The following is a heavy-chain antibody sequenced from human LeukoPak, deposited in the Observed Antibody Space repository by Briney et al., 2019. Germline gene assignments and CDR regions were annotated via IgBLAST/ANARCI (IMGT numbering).Heavy chain of an antibody. CDR1: GGSISSYY. Sequence: SSETLSLTCTVSGGSISSYYWSWIRQPPGKGLEWIGYIYYSGSTNYNPSLKSRVTISVDTSKNQFSLKLSSVTAADTAVYYCARHLSKQWPYYFDYWGQGTLVTVSS. V-gene: IGHV4-59*08. CDR2: IYYSGST. J-gene: IGHJ4*02. CDR3: ARHLSKQWPYYFDY. D-gene: IGHD6-19*01.